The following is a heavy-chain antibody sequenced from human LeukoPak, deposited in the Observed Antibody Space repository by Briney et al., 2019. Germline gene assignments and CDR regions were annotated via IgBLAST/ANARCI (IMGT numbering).Heavy chain of an antibody. CDR2: ISYDGSNK. V-gene: IGHV3-30*01. CDR3: ARDLLWFGEPLSQPNNYYFDY. D-gene: IGHD3-10*01. J-gene: IGHJ4*02. CDR1: GFTFSSYA. Sequence: GRSLRLSCAASGFTFSSYAMHWVRQAPGKGLERVAVISYDGSNKYYADSVKGRFTISRDNSKNTLYLQMNSLRAEDTAVYYCARDLLWFGEPLSQPNNYYFDYWGQGTLVTVSS.